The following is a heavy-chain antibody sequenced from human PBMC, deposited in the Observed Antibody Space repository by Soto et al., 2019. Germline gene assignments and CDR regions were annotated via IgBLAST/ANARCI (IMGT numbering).Heavy chain of an antibody. J-gene: IGHJ4*02. CDR1: GFTFSSYG. CDR3: ARGYSGYAFCDY. CDR2: ISNDGSNK. Sequence: QVQLVESGGGVVQPGRSLRLSCAASGFTFSSYGMHWVRQAPGKGLEWVAVISNDGSNKYYADSVKGRFTISRDNSKNTLHLQMNSLRPEDTAVYYCARGYSGYAFCDYWGQGTLVTVSS. D-gene: IGHD5-12*01. V-gene: IGHV3-30*19.